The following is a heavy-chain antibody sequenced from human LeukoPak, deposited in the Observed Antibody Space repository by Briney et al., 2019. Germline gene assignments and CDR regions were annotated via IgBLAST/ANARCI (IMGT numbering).Heavy chain of an antibody. CDR1: GFTFSSYG. CDR3: ARVDSSGPEDY. CDR2: IWYDGSNK. J-gene: IGHJ4*02. V-gene: IGHV3-33*01. Sequence: GGSLRLSCAASGFTFSSYGMHWVRQAPGKGLEWVAVIWYDGSNKYYADSVKGRFTISRDNSKNTLFLQMNSLRAEDTAVYYCARVDSSGPEDYWGQGTLVTVSS. D-gene: IGHD6-19*01.